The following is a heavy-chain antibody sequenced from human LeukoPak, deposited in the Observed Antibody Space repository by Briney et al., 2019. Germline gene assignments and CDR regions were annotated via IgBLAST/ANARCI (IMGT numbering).Heavy chain of an antibody. J-gene: IGHJ3*02. D-gene: IGHD1-26*01. CDR1: GFTFSSYS. CDR2: IS. Sequence: HGGSLRLSCAASGFTFSSYSMNWVRQAPGKGLEWVSSISYAGSVKGRFTISRDNAKNSVYLQMNSLRAEDTAVYYCARASSGTQEAFDIWGQGTMVTVSS. V-gene: IGHV3-21*01. CDR3: ARASSGTQEAFDI.